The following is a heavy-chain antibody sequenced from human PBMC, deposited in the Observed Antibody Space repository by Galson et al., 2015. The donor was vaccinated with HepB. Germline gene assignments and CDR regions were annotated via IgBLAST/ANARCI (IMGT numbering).Heavy chain of an antibody. J-gene: IGHJ6*02. CDR3: AKDQGDVVVAATRGVYYCYGMDV. CDR1: GFTFDDYT. V-gene: IGHV3-43*01. D-gene: IGHD2-15*01. Sequence: SLRLSCAASGFTFDDYTMHWVRQAPGKGLEWVSLISWDGGSTYYADSVKGRFTISRDNSKNSLYLQMNSLRTEDTALYYCAKDQGDVVVAATRGVYYCYGMDVWGQGTTVTVSS. CDR2: ISWDGGST.